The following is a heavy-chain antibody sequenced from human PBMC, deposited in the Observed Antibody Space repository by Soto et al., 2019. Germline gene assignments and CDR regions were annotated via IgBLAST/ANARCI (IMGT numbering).Heavy chain of an antibody. J-gene: IGHJ4*02. CDR2: IGTAGDT. CDR3: ARGQEVGAHFFDS. D-gene: IGHD2-15*01. V-gene: IGHV3-13*01. CDR1: GFTFSGFV. Sequence: PGGSLSLSCEASGFTFSGFVMHWVRQPTGKGLEWVSTIGTAGDTYYAVSVKGRFTISRDNAKNSLSLQMNSLRAGDTAVYFCARGQEVGAHFFDSWGQGTQVTVSS.